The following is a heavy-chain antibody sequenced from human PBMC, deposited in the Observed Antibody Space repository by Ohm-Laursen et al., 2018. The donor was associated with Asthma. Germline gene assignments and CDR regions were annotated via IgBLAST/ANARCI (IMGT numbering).Heavy chain of an antibody. CDR2: ISTASTFI. V-gene: IGHV3-21*01. CDR3: ARIGPEWELPGREYSLHH. CDR1: GYTFSRYS. J-gene: IGHJ1*01. D-gene: IGHD1-26*01. Sequence: SLRLSCAAAGYTFSRYSIHWVRQVPEKGLEWVASISTASTFIYYADSVRGRFTTSRDNAKNSVYLQMNSLGADDTALYYCARIGPEWELPGREYSLHHWGQGTQVTVSS.